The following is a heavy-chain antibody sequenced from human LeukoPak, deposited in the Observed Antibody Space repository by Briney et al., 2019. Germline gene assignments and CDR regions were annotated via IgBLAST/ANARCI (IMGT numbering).Heavy chain of an antibody. Sequence: TSETLSLTCTVSGGSISSSSYYRGWIRQPPGKGLEWIGSIYYSGSTYYNPSLKSRVTISVDTSKNQFSLKLSSVTAADTAVYYCARPTSSTPYFDYWGQGTLVTVSS. V-gene: IGHV4-39*01. CDR3: ARPTSSTPYFDY. D-gene: IGHD3-10*01. J-gene: IGHJ4*02. CDR2: IYYSGST. CDR1: GGSISSSSYY.